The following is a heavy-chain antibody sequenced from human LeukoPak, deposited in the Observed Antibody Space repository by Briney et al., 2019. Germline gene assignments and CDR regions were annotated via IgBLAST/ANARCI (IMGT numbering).Heavy chain of an antibody. D-gene: IGHD3-10*01. CDR3: ARVQKGGSGRKRVPPYYYYGMDV. J-gene: IGHJ6*02. Sequence: GGSLRLSCAASGFTFSSYWMSWVRQAPGKGLEWVANIKQDGSEKYYVDSVKGRLTISRDNAKNSLYLQMNSLRAEDTAVYYCARVQKGGSGRKRVPPYYYYGMDVWGQGTTVTVSS. V-gene: IGHV3-7*01. CDR1: GFTFSSYW. CDR2: IKQDGSEK.